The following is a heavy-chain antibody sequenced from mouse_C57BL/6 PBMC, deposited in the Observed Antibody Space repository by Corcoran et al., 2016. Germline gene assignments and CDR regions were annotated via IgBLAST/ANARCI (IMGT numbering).Heavy chain of an antibody. CDR1: GYTFTTYG. Sequence: QIQLVQSGPELKKPGETVKISCKASGYTFTTYGMSWVKQAPGKGLKWMGWINTYSGVPTYADDFKGRFAFSLETSASTAYLQINNLKNEDTATYCCARNGITTVVATPFDYWGQGTTLTVSS. D-gene: IGHD1-1*01. CDR2: INTYSGVP. J-gene: IGHJ2*01. CDR3: ARNGITTVVATPFDY. V-gene: IGHV9-3*01.